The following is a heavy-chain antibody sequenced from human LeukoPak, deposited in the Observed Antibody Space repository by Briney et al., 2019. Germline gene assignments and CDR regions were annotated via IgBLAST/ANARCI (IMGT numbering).Heavy chain of an antibody. D-gene: IGHD6-13*01. CDR2: LHSGGDT. CDR3: ARGMWGTTWSSNPDY. Sequence: PGGSLRLSCVGSGFIVSDSYMNWIRQAPEKGLQWVSVLHSGGDTFYVDSVKGRFIISSDSSKNTLYLQMNNLRAEDTGIYYCARGMWGTTWSSNPDYWGQGTLVTVSS. V-gene: IGHV3-66*01. CDR1: GFIVSDSY. J-gene: IGHJ4*02.